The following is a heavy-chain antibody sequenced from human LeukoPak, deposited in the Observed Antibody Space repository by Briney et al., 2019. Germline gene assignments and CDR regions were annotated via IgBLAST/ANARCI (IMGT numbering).Heavy chain of an antibody. CDR2: IYWDDDE. CDR1: GLSLSTSGVG. CDR3: VRRPASSGAYSYFDY. Sequence: SGPTLVEPTQTLTLTCTFSGLSLSTSGVGVGWIRQPPGKALEWLGFIYWDDDERYRPSLKSRLTITKDTSKNQVVLTMTNMDPVDTATYYCVRRPASSGAYSYFDYWGQGTLVTVSS. V-gene: IGHV2-5*02. J-gene: IGHJ4*02. D-gene: IGHD6-19*01.